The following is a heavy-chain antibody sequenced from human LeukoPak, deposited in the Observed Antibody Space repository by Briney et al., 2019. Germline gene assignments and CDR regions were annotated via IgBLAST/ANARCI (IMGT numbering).Heavy chain of an antibody. D-gene: IGHD4-11*01. CDR2: IYPGDSDT. J-gene: IGHJ6*02. CDR3: ARRGTVTRYYYYGMDV. Sequence: GESLKISCKGSGYSFTSYWIGWVRQMPGKGLEWMGIIYPGDSDTRYSPSFQGQVTISADKSISTAYLQWSSLKASDTAMYYCARRGTVTRYYYYGMDVWGQGTTVTVSS. V-gene: IGHV5-51*01. CDR1: GYSFTSYW.